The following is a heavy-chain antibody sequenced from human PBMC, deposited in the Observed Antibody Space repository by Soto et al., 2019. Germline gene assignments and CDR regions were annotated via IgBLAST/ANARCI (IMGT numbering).Heavy chain of an antibody. J-gene: IGHJ5*02. CDR1: GFTFSSYA. Sequence: EVQLLESGGDLVQPGGSLRLSCAASGFTFSSYAMSWVRQAPGKGLEWVSSISGSGANTYYADSVKGRFTISRDNSKNTLYLQMNSLRAEDTAVYYCAKDTGEWELLGFDPWGQGTLVTVSS. CDR3: AKDTGEWELLGFDP. D-gene: IGHD1-26*01. CDR2: ISGSGANT. V-gene: IGHV3-23*01.